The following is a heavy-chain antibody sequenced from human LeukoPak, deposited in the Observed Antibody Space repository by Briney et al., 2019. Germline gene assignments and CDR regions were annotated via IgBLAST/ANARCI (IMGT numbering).Heavy chain of an antibody. V-gene: IGHV3-43*02. J-gene: IGHJ4*02. Sequence: GGSLRLSCAASGFTFDDYAMHWVRQAPGKGLEWVSLISGDGGSTYYADSVKDRFTISRDNSKNSLYLQMNSLRTEDTALYYCAKVRRRGYSGYDWFDYWGQGTLVTVSS. CDR2: ISGDGGST. CDR1: GFTFDDYA. CDR3: AKVRRRGYSGYDWFDY. D-gene: IGHD5-12*01.